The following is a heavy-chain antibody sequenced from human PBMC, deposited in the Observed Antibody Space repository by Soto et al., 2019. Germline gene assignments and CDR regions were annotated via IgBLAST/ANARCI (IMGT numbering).Heavy chain of an antibody. Sequence: ASVKVSCKASGYTFTSYAMHWVRQAPGQRLEWMGWINAGNGNTKYSQKFQGRVTITRDTSASTAYMELSSLRSEDTAVYYCARYFTGYSSSWYYSWFDPWGQGTLVTVSS. CDR1: GYTFTSYA. CDR3: ARYFTGYSSSWYYSWFDP. V-gene: IGHV1-3*01. CDR2: INAGNGNT. D-gene: IGHD6-13*01. J-gene: IGHJ5*02.